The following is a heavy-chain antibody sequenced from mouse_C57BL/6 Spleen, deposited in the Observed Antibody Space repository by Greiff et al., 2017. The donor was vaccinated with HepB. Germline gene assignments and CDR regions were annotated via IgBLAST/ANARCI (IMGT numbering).Heavy chain of an antibody. CDR1: GFTFSDYY. D-gene: IGHD1-1*01. Sequence: EVMLVESGGGLVQPGGSLKLSCAASGFTFSDYYMYWVRQTPEKRLEWVAYISNGGGSTYYPDTVKGRFTISRDNAKNTLYLQMSRLKSEDAAIYCCARHGTTVGYFDVWGTGTTVTVSS. CDR2: ISNGGGST. J-gene: IGHJ1*03. CDR3: ARHGTTVGYFDV. V-gene: IGHV5-12*01.